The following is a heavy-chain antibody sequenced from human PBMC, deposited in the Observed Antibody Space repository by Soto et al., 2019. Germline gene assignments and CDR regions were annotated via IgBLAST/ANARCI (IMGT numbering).Heavy chain of an antibody. J-gene: IGHJ4*02. CDR2: INGDGSST. D-gene: IGHD5-12*01. CDR3: ARGNSGYGNFEY. V-gene: IGHV3-74*01. Sequence: VGSLRLSCAFSVFTSSSYWMHWVRQAPGKWLVWVSRINGDGSSTSYADSVKGRFTISRDNAKNTLYLQMNSLRAEDTAVYSCARGNSGYGNFEYWGLATLVIVSS. CDR1: VFTSSSYW.